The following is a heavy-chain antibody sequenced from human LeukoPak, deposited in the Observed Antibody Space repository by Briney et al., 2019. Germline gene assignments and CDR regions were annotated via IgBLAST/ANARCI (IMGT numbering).Heavy chain of an antibody. D-gene: IGHD5-18*01. CDR1: GYTFTSYG. CDR2: ISAYNGNT. J-gene: IGHJ5*02. Sequence: ASVKVSCKASGYTFTSYGISWVRQAPGQGLEWMGWISAYNGNTNYAQKLQGRVTMTTDTSTSTAYVELRSLRSDDTAVYYCATNPSRGYSYGSLLNWFDPWGQGTLVTVSS. V-gene: IGHV1-18*01. CDR3: ATNPSRGYSYGSLLNWFDP.